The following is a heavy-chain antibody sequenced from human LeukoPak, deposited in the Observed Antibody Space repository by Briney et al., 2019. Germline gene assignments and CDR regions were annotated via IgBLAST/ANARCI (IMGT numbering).Heavy chain of an antibody. Sequence: PGGSLRLSCAASGFTFSSYSMNWVRHAPGRGLEWVSSISSSSSIIFYADSVKGRFAISRDNAKNSLYLQMISLRAEDTAVYYCARGGAGATKDDTFDIWGQGTMVTVSS. D-gene: IGHD1-1*01. CDR1: GFTFSSYS. CDR3: ARGGAGATKDDTFDI. CDR2: ISSSSSII. V-gene: IGHV3-21*04. J-gene: IGHJ3*02.